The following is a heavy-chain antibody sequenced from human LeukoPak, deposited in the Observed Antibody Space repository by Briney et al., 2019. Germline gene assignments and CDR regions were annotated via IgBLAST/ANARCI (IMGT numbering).Heavy chain of an antibody. Sequence: GGSLRLSCATSGFTFSNYGMNWVRQAPGKGLEWVSIITSGVGITYYADSVKGRFTISRDNSKNTLYLQMNSLRAEDTAVYYCAKGDYYDFDYWGQGTLVTVSS. CDR2: ITSGVGIT. J-gene: IGHJ4*02. V-gene: IGHV3-23*01. CDR1: GFTFSNYG. D-gene: IGHD3-10*01. CDR3: AKGDYYDFDY.